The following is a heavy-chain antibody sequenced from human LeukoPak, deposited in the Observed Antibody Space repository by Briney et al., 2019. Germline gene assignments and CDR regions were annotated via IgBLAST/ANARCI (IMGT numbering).Heavy chain of an antibody. Sequence: SVKVSCKASGGTFSSYAISWVRQAPGQGLEWMGGIIPIFGTANYAQKFQGRVTITTDESTSTAYMELSSLRSEDTAVYYCARGDMTQELHFDYWGQGTLVTASS. V-gene: IGHV1-69*05. D-gene: IGHD1-26*01. J-gene: IGHJ4*02. CDR3: ARGDMTQELHFDY. CDR2: IIPIFGTA. CDR1: GGTFSSYA.